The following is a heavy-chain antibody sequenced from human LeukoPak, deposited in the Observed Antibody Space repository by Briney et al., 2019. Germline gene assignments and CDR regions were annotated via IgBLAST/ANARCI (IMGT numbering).Heavy chain of an antibody. CDR1: GGSISSYY. J-gene: IGHJ6*02. V-gene: IGHV4-59*01. Sequence: PSETLSLTCTVSGGSISSYYWSWIRQPPGKGLEWIGYIYYSGSTNYNPSLKSRVTISVDTSKNQFSLKLSSVTAADTAVYYCARDFPVNSGSYYYGMDVWGQGTTVTVSS. CDR3: ARDFPVNSGSYYYGMDV. CDR2: IYYSGST. D-gene: IGHD1-26*01.